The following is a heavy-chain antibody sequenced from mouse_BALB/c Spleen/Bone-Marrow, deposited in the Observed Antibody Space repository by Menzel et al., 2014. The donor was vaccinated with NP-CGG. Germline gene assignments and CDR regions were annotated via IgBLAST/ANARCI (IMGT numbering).Heavy chain of an antibody. CDR2: IYSGDGYT. D-gene: IGHD2-4*01. V-gene: IGHV1-63*02. CDR3: ALYYDYDVGY. CDR1: GYTFTNYW. Sequence: VQLLQSGAELVRPGTSVKISCKASGYTFTNYWLGWVKQRSGHGLEGFGDIYSGDGYTNYNEKFKGKTTLTADTSSSTDYMQLSSLTSEDTAVYYCALYYDYDVGYWGQGTTLTVSS. J-gene: IGHJ2*01.